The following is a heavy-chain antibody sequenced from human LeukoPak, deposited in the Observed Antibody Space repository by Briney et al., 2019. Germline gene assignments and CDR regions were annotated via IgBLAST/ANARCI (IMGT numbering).Heavy chain of an antibody. CDR1: GFTFSSYS. Sequence: GGSLRLSCAASGFTFSSYSMNWVRQAPGKGLEWVSSISSSSSYIYYADSVKGRFTIPRDNAKNSLYLQMNSLRAEDTAVYYCARDRGELWFGELLPFDYWGQGTLVTVSS. CDR2: ISSSSSYI. J-gene: IGHJ4*02. CDR3: ARDRGELWFGELLPFDY. D-gene: IGHD3-10*01. V-gene: IGHV3-21*01.